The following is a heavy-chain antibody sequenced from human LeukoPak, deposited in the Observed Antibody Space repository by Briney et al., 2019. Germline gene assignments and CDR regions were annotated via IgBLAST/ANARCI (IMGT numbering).Heavy chain of an antibody. CDR3: ARMGCGVYPNYFDF. J-gene: IGHJ4*02. V-gene: IGHV2-70*13. Sequence: SGPTLVNPTQTLTLTCTFSGFSRSPSGVCVNWIRQPPGKALEWLALIDWDADKYFDTSLKTRLTTSRDPSKNQVVIRMINMDPGDTATYYCARMGCGVYPNYFDFWGQGVLVTVSS. CDR2: IDWDADK. CDR1: GFSRSPSGVC. D-gene: IGHD3-10*01.